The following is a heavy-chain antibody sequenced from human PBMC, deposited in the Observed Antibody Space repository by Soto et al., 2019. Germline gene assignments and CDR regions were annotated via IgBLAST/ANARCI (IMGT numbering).Heavy chain of an antibody. CDR2: IWYDGSNK. D-gene: IGHD3-3*01. CDR3: ARQPITIFGVAPYGMDV. Sequence: PGGSLRLSCAASGFTFSSYGMHWVRQAPGKGLEWVAVIWYDGSNKYYADSVKGRFTISRDNSKNTLYLQMSSLKASDTAMYYCARQPITIFGVAPYGMDVWGQGTTVTVSS. V-gene: IGHV3-33*01. CDR1: GFTFSSYG. J-gene: IGHJ6*02.